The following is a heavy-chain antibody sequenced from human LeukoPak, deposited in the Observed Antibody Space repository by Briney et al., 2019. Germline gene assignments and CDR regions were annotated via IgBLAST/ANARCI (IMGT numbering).Heavy chain of an antibody. V-gene: IGHV4-59*12. Sequence: SESLSLTCTVSGGSISSYYWSWIRQPPGKGLEWIGYIYYSGSTNYNPSLKSRVTISVDTSKNQFSLKLSSVTAADTAVYYCARDAEPTGGFDYWGQGTLVTVSS. J-gene: IGHJ4*02. D-gene: IGHD4-23*01. CDR2: IYYSGST. CDR1: GGSISSYY. CDR3: ARDAEPTGGFDY.